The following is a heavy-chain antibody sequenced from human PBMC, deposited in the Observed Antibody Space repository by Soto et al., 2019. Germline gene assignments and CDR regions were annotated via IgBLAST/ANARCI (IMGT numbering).Heavy chain of an antibody. CDR1: GGSISSYY. Sequence: PSETLSLTCTVSGGSISSYYWSWIRQPPGKGLEWIGYIYYSGSTNYNPSLKSRVTISVDTSKNQFSLKLSSVTAADTAVYYCARHPPLRLSSGWPGWFDPWGQGTLVTVSS. D-gene: IGHD6-19*01. CDR3: ARHPPLRLSSGWPGWFDP. V-gene: IGHV4-59*08. CDR2: IYYSGST. J-gene: IGHJ5*02.